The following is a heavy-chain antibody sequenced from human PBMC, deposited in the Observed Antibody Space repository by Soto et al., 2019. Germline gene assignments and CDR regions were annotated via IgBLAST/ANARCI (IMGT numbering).Heavy chain of an antibody. CDR3: ATQIDTVMVFRD. V-gene: IGHV1-18*01. CDR1: DKTFLSYG. J-gene: IGHJ4*02. Sequence: QVQLVQSGAEVKKPGASAKVSCKASDKTFLSYGISWVRQGPGQGLEWMGWISPYNGNTNYAQKLQGRVTMTTDTSTSTAYMELRSLRSDDTAVYYCATQIDTVMVFRDWGQGTLVTVSS. D-gene: IGHD5-18*01. CDR2: ISPYNGNT.